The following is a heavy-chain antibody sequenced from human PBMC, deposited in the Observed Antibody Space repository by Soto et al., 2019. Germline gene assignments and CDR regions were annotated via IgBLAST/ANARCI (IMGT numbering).Heavy chain of an antibody. CDR3: ARDDPYSSGWYHYFDY. CDR1: GFTFSDYY. V-gene: IGHV3-11*01. CDR2: ISSSGSTI. D-gene: IGHD6-19*01. J-gene: IGHJ4*02. Sequence: PGGSLRLSCAASGFTFSDYYMSWIRQAPGKGLEWVSYISSSGSTIYYADSVKGRFTISRDNAKNSLYLQMNSLRAEDTAVYYCARDDPYSSGWYHYFDYWGQGTLVTVSS.